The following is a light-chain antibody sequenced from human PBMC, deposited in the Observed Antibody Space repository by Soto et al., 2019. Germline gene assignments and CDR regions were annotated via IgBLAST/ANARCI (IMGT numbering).Light chain of an antibody. CDR3: QQRTTWPGT. CDR2: DAS. Sequence: EIVLTQSPATLSLSPGESATLSCRASQSVNTYLAWYRQKPGQSPRLLIYDASNRATGIPARFRGSGSRTAFTLTITSLEPDDFAVYYCQQRTTWPGTFGQGTKLEIK. V-gene: IGKV3-11*01. J-gene: IGKJ2*01. CDR1: QSVNTY.